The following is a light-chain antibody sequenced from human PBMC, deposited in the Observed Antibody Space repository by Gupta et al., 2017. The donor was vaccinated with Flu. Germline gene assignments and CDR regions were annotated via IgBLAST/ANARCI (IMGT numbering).Light chain of an antibody. CDR1: SSNIGSNT. Sequence: QSVVTQPPSASGTPGQGVTISCSGTSSNIGSNTVAWYQQLPGAAPKLLISNNNHRPSGVPDRFSASKSGPSASLAISGLQSGDEADYYCAAWDDSLNVYVFGTGTKVSVL. V-gene: IGLV1-44*01. CDR3: AAWDDSLNVYV. CDR2: NNN. J-gene: IGLJ1*01.